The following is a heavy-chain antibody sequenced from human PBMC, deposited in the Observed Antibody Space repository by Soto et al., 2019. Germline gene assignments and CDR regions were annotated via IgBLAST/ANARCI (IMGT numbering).Heavy chain of an antibody. CDR1: GFTFSSYS. D-gene: IGHD3-22*01. Sequence: EVQLVESGGGLVQPGGSLRLSCAASGFTFSSYSMNWVRQAPGKGLEWVSYISSSSSTIYYADSVKGRFTISRDNAKNSLYPQMNSLREEDTAVYYCARDRISSVYSDYYYYGMDVWGQGTTVTVSS. CDR2: ISSSSSTI. J-gene: IGHJ6*02. V-gene: IGHV3-48*02. CDR3: ARDRISSVYSDYYYYGMDV.